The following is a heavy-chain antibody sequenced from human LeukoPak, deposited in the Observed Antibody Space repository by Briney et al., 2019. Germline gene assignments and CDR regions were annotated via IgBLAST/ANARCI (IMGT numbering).Heavy chain of an antibody. Sequence: PSETLSLKCTVSGGSLSSSSYYWGWIRQPPGKGLEWIGSIYYSGSTYYKSSLKSRVTISVDTSKNQFSLKLSSVTAADTAVYYCGRGVTSAVGPKNWFDPWGQRTLVTVSS. V-gene: IGHV4-39*01. D-gene: IGHD2-15*01. CDR2: IYYSGST. J-gene: IGHJ5*02. CDR3: GRGVTSAVGPKNWFDP. CDR1: GGSLSSSSYY.